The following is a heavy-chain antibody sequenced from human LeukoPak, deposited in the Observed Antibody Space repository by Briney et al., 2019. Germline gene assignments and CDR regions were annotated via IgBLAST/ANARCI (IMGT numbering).Heavy chain of an antibody. D-gene: IGHD2-15*01. Sequence: ASVKVSCKASGGTFSSYAISWVRQAPGQGLEWMGGIIPIFGTANYAQKFQGRVTITADESTSTAYMELSSLRSEDTAVYYCARDLGYCSGGSCYSPRWFEPWGQGTLVTVSS. CDR1: GGTFSSYA. J-gene: IGHJ5*02. CDR2: IIPIFGTA. CDR3: ARDLGYCSGGSCYSPRWFEP. V-gene: IGHV1-69*13.